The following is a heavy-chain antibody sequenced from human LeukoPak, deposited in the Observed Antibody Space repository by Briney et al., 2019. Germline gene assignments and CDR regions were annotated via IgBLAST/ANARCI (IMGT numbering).Heavy chain of an antibody. V-gene: IGHV4-31*03. J-gene: IGHJ4*02. CDR3: GKGGGNSNS. CDR1: GGSISTSIFY. D-gene: IGHD4-23*01. Sequence: SETLSLTCTVSGGSISTSIFYWNWLRQHPGKGLEWIGYIYYTGDTFYNPSLKSRVTVSLDTSENQVSLKMNSVAAADTAMYYCGKGGGNSNSWGQGTRGTGSS. CDR2: IYYTGDT.